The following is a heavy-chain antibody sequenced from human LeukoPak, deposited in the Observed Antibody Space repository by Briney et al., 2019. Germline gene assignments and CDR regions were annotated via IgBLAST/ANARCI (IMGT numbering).Heavy chain of an antibody. V-gene: IGHV3-23*01. CDR2: ISISGGRT. D-gene: IGHD6-13*01. CDR1: GFTFSSYA. J-gene: IGHJ4*02. Sequence: GGSLRLSCAASGFTFSSYAMSWVRQAPGRGLEWVSSISISGGRTYYADSVKGRFIISRDTSNNTLYLQMSSLRAEDTAVYYCAGAPAAASFSDYWGQGSLVTVSS. CDR3: AGAPAAASFSDY.